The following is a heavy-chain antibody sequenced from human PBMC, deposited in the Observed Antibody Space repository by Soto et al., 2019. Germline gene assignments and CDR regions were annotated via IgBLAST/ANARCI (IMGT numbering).Heavy chain of an antibody. J-gene: IGHJ4*02. CDR1: GFTFSSYA. CDR2: ISGSGSST. D-gene: IGHD2-15*01. Sequence: VQLLESGGGLVQPGGSLRLSCAASGFTFSSYAMSWVRQPPGKGLEWVSAISGSGSSTYYADSVKGRFTISRDNSKNTLYLQMNSLRAEDTAVYYCAKDRYCSGGSCYPQPLDFWGLGTLVTVSS. V-gene: IGHV3-23*01. CDR3: AKDRYCSGGSCYPQPLDF.